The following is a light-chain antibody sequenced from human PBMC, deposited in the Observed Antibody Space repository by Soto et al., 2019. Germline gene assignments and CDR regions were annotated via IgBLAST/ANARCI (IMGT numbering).Light chain of an antibody. J-gene: IGKJ1*01. CDR1: QSLLHSDGYNY. V-gene: IGKV2-28*01. Sequence: DIVMTQSPLSLPVTPGESASISCTSSQSLLHSDGYNYLEWYLQKPGQSPQLLIYLGSNRASGVTDRFSGSGSGTDLTLQISRVEAEDVGIYYCMKSLQMWTFGQGTKVEI. CDR2: LGS. CDR3: MKSLQMWT.